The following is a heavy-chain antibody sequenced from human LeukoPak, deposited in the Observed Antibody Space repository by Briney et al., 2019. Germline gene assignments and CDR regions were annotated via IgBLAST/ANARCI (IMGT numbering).Heavy chain of an antibody. CDR2: IYTSGST. CDR3: ARARGFGEFYYYYGMDV. CDR1: GGSISSYY. J-gene: IGHJ6*02. Sequence: SETLSLTCTVSGGSISSYYWSWIRQPAGKGLEWIGRIYTSGSTNCNPSLKSRVTMSVDTSKNQFSLKLSSVTAADTAVYYCARARGFGEFYYYYGMDVWGQGTTVTVSS. V-gene: IGHV4-4*07. D-gene: IGHD3-10*01.